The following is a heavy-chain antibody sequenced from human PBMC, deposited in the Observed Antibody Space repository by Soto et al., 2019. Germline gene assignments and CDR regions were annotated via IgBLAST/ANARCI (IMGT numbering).Heavy chain of an antibody. CDR3: ARDGISYSGYDFFDY. CDR1: GLTFSSYW. J-gene: IGHJ4*02. V-gene: IGHV3-7*01. CDR2: IKQDGSEK. D-gene: IGHD5-12*01. Sequence: EVQLVESGGGLVQPGGSLRLSCAASGLTFSSYWMSWVRQAPGKGLEWVANIKQDGSEKYYVDSVKGRFTISRDNAKNSLYLQMNSLRAEDTAVYYCARDGISYSGYDFFDYWGQGTLVTVSS.